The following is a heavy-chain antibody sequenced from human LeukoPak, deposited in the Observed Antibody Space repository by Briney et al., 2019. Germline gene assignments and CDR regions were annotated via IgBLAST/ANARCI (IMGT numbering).Heavy chain of an antibody. CDR1: GFTFSNHW. Sequence: GGSLRLSCAASGFTFSNHWMTWLRQAPGKGLEWLANIKQDGIEKYYVDSVEGRFTASRDNTKNSLFLQMHSLRVDDTAVYYCARGSSGYYCDHFQSWGQGSLVTVSS. CDR3: ARGSSGYYCDHFQS. D-gene: IGHD3-22*01. J-gene: IGHJ1*01. CDR2: IKQDGIEK. V-gene: IGHV3-7*01.